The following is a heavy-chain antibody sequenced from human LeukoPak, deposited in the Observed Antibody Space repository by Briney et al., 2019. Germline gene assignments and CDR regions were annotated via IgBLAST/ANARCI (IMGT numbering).Heavy chain of an antibody. Sequence: SQTLSLTCTVPGGSISSGDYYWSWIRQPPGKGLEWIGYIYYSGSTYYNPSLKSRVTISVDTSKNQFSLKLSSVTAADTAVYYCARVQYYYGSGTFDYWGQGTLVTVSS. CDR3: ARVQYYYGSGTFDY. V-gene: IGHV4-30-4*01. J-gene: IGHJ4*02. D-gene: IGHD3-10*01. CDR2: IYYSGST. CDR1: GGSISSGDYY.